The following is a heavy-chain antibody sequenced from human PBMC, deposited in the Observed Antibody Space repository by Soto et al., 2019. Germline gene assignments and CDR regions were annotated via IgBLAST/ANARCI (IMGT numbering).Heavy chain of an antibody. CDR2: IWYDGSNK. CDR3: ARPLSRLPYSSGWRGFDY. V-gene: IGHV3-33*01. Sequence: GGSLRLSCAASGFTFSSYGMHWVRQAPGKGLEWVAVIWYDGSNKYYADSVKGRFTISRDNSKNTLYLQMNSLRAEDTAVYYCARPLSRLPYSSGWRGFDYWGQGTLVTVSS. CDR1: GFTFSSYG. D-gene: IGHD6-19*01. J-gene: IGHJ4*02.